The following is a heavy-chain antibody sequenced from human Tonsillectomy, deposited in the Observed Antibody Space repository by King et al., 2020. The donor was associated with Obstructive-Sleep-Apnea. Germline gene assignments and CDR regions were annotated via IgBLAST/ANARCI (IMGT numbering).Heavy chain of an antibody. J-gene: IGHJ4*02. Sequence: VQLVESGGGLVQPGGSLRLSCAASGFTVSTNYMSWVRQAPGKGLEWVSLSNSGGYTYFADSVRGRFDISRDTFKNTVYIQMNSLRPQDTAVYYCATAVKTDITDLGPAFDYWVRGTQLTVCS. CDR2: SNSGGYT. D-gene: IGHD1-20*01. CDR1: GFTVSTNY. V-gene: IGHV3-53*01. CDR3: ATAVKTDITDLGPAFDY.